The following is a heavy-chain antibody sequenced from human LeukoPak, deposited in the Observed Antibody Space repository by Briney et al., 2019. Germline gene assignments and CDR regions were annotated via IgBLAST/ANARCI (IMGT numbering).Heavy chain of an antibody. Sequence: ASVKVSCKASGYTFTSYDINWVRQATGQGLEWMGWMNPNSGNTGYAQKFQGRVTMTRNTSISTAYMELSSLRSEDTAVYYRAIGYYYDSSGYYSIDYWGQGTLVTVSS. D-gene: IGHD3-22*01. CDR2: MNPNSGNT. CDR1: GYTFTSYD. CDR3: AIGYYYDSSGYYSIDY. J-gene: IGHJ4*02. V-gene: IGHV1-8*01.